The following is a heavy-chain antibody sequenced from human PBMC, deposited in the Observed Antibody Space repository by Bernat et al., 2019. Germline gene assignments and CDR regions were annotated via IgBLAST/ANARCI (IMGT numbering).Heavy chain of an antibody. CDR2: ISYDGRDK. CDR1: GFTFSSYG. CDR3: VKTEGWLVSRPPFDY. Sequence: QVQLVESGGGVVQPGTSLRLSCAASGFTFSSYGIHWVRQAPGKGLGWVALISYDGRDKYYVDSVKGRFTISRDNSKNTLYLQMNSLRDEDTAVYHCVKTEGWLVSRPPFDYWGQGTLVTVSS. D-gene: IGHD6-19*01. J-gene: IGHJ4*02. V-gene: IGHV3-30*18.